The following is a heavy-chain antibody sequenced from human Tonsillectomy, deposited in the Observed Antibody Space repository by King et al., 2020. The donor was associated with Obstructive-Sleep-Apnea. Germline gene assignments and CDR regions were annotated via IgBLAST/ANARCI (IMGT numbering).Heavy chain of an antibody. J-gene: IGHJ4*02. CDR2: IWYDGSNK. CDR3: AKDKEDYGDY. CDR1: GFTFSSYG. Sequence: VQLVESGGGVVQPGRSLRLSCAASGFTFSSYGMHWVRQAPGKGLEWVAVIWYDGSNKYYEDSMKGRFTISRDNSKNTLYLQMNSLRAEDTAVYYCAKDKEDYGDYWGQGTLVTVSS. V-gene: IGHV3-33*06.